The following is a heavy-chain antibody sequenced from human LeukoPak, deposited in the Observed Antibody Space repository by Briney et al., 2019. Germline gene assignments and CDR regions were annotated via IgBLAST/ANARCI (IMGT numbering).Heavy chain of an antibody. V-gene: IGHV3-66*02. CDR3: ARAWSGYSSGWYGVY. D-gene: IGHD6-19*01. Sequence: PGGSLRLSCAASGFTFSSYWMSWVRQAPGKGLEWVSVIYSGGSTYYADSVKGRFTISRDNSKNTLYLQMNSLRAEDTAVYYCARAWSGYSSGWYGVYWGQGTLVTVSS. CDR2: IYSGGST. CDR1: GFTFSSYW. J-gene: IGHJ4*02.